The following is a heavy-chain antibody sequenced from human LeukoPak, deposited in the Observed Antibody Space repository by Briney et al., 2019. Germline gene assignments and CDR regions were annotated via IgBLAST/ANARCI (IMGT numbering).Heavy chain of an antibody. CDR1: GFTLSNYD. CDR3: ARTAVTSGPYWYFDL. J-gene: IGHJ2*01. D-gene: IGHD4-17*01. V-gene: IGHV3-13*01. Sequence: GGSLRLSCAASGFTLSNYDMPWVLQATGEGLEWVSGIDIAGDTYYPGSVRGRFTISRENAENSLYLQMNSLRAGDTGVYYCARTAVTSGPYWYFDLWGRGTLVTVS. CDR2: IDIAGDT.